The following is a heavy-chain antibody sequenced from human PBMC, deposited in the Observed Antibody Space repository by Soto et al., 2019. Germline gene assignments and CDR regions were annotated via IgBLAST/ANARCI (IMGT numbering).Heavy chain of an antibody. CDR1: GATISGSYYY. Sequence: PSETLSLTCAVSGATISGSYYYWAWLRQSPGQGPERIGSVFYTGFTSYNPSLESRVSVSVDTSKSQFSLKLSAVSGADTAVYYCATSQKGYCWNYFGHWGQGALVTVSS. CDR2: VFYTGFT. D-gene: IGHD2-15*01. V-gene: IGHV4-39*01. J-gene: IGHJ4*02. CDR3: ATSQKGYCWNYFGH.